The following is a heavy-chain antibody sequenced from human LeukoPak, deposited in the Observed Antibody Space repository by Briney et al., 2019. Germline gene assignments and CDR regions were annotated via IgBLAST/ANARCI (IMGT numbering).Heavy chain of an antibody. J-gene: IGHJ4*02. Sequence: GGSLRLSCAASGFTFSSYGMQWVRQAPGKGLEWVAVISYDGTVQHYADSVKGRFTISRDNSDNTLYLQMNSLRDEDTAMYFCAKEGTRIASSYFDYWGQGTLITVSS. CDR3: AKEGTRIASSYFDY. V-gene: IGHV3-30*18. CDR1: GFTFSSYG. D-gene: IGHD6-13*01. CDR2: ISYDGTVQ.